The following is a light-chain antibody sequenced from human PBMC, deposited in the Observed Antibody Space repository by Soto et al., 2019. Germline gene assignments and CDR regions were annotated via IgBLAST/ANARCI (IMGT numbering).Light chain of an antibody. Sequence: EIVLTKSAITLSFSPGQRSTLSCMASQSVSSYLAWYQQKPGQAPRLLIYDASSRPTDIPARFSGSGSGTDFTLTISSLEPEDFALYYCQQRSNWPITFGQGTRLEIK. V-gene: IGKV3-11*01. CDR2: DAS. CDR1: QSVSSY. J-gene: IGKJ5*01. CDR3: QQRSNWPIT.